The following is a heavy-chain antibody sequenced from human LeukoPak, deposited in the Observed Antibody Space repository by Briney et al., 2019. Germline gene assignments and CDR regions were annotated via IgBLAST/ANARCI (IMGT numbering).Heavy chain of an antibody. V-gene: IGHV6-1*01. J-gene: IGHJ6*02. CDR3: CLARSEYHYGMDV. CDR2: TYYRSKWYY. CDR1: GDSVSSLSVA. Sequence: SQTLSLTCAISGDSVSSLSVAWNWIRQSPSRGLEWLGRTYYRSKWYYEYAVSVKSRITLSPDTSKTQFSLQLTSVTPEDTAVYYCCLARSEYHYGMDVWGQGTTVTVSS. D-gene: IGHD3-16*01.